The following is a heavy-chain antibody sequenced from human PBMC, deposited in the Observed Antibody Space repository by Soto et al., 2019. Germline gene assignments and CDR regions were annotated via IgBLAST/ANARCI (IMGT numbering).Heavy chain of an antibody. D-gene: IGHD1-26*01. V-gene: IGHV3-73*01. J-gene: IGHJ1*01. CDR1: GFTFGASA. Sequence: GGSLRLSCSASGFTFGASALQWVRQASGKGLEWLGRIGSRGETYATTYAASVKGRFTISRDDSKKTAYLQMNSLESEDTAWEVGITVGTAGRSDWGKGNSVTVYS. CDR2: IGSRGETYAT. CDR3: ITVGTAGRSD.